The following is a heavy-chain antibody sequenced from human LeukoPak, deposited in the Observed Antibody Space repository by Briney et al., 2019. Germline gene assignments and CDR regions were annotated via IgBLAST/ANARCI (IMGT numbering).Heavy chain of an antibody. D-gene: IGHD3-22*01. CDR3: AKDNYYYDSSGYWAL. CDR2: ISGSGGST. V-gene: IGHV3-23*01. J-gene: IGHJ4*02. Sequence: GGSLRLSCAASGFTFSSYAMSWVRQAPGKGLEWVSAISGSGGSTYYADSVKGRFIIPRDNSKNTLYLQMNSLRAEDTAVYYCAKDNYYYDSSGYWALWGQGTLVTVSS. CDR1: GFTFSSYA.